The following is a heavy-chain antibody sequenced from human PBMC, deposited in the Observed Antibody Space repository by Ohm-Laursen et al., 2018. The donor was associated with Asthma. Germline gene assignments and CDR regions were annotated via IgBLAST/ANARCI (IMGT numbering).Heavy chain of an antibody. CDR3: ARNIAVAGTDWYFDL. CDR1: GGSISSCGYY. V-gene: IGHV4-31*03. D-gene: IGHD6-19*01. CDR2: TYYSGST. J-gene: IGHJ2*01. Sequence: TLSLTCTVSGGSISSCGYYWSWIRQHPGKGLEWIGHTYYSGSTYYNPAHQSRVTISVDTSKNQFSLELSSVTAADTAVYYCARNIAVAGTDWYFDLWGRGKLVTVSS.